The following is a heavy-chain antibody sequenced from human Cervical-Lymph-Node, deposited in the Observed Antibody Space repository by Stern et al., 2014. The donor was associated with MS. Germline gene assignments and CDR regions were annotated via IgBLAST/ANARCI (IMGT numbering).Heavy chain of an antibody. V-gene: IGHV4-30-2*01. CDR2: IYHSGST. CDR3: ARSSTVTPNAFDI. Sequence: VQLVESGSGLVKPSQTLSLTCAVSGGSISSGGYSWSWIRQPPGKGLEWLGYIYHSGSTYYTPSLKSRVTISVDRSKNQFSLKLSSVTAADTAVYYCARSSTVTPNAFDIWGQGTMVTVSS. D-gene: IGHD4-17*01. CDR1: GGSISSGGYS. J-gene: IGHJ3*02.